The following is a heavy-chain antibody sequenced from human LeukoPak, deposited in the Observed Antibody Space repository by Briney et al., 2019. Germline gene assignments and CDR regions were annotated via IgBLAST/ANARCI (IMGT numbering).Heavy chain of an antibody. CDR2: ISSSSSYT. CDR3: ARSPAQSWYDY. CDR1: GFTVSSNY. Sequence: GGSLRLSCAASGFTVSSNYMSWVRQAPGKGLEWVSYISSSSSYTNYADSVKGRFTISRDNAKNSLYLQMNSLRAEDTAVYYCARSPAQSWYDYWGQGTLVTVSS. V-gene: IGHV3-11*06. D-gene: IGHD6-13*01. J-gene: IGHJ4*02.